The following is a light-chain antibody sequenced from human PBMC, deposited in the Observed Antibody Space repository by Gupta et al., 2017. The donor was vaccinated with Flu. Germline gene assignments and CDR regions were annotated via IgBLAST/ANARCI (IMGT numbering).Light chain of an antibody. CDR1: SSDVGCYNY. Sequence: SALNQPASVSGSPWPAIILSCAATSSDVGCYNYVSWYQQHPGKAPKLMIYEVSKRPAGVSNRFSGSKSGNTASLTISGLQEEDEADYYCSSDTSSSTWVFGGGTKLTVL. CDR2: EVS. CDR3: SSDTSSSTWV. V-gene: IGLV2-14*01. J-gene: IGLJ3*02.